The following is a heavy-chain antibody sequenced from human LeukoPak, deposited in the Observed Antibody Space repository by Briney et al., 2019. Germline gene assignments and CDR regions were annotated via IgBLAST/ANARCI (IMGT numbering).Heavy chain of an antibody. J-gene: IGHJ4*02. V-gene: IGHV4-34*01. D-gene: IGHD3-22*01. CDR2: INHSGST. CDR1: GGSFSGYY. Sequence: SETLSLTCAVYGGSFSGYYWSWIRQPPGKGLEWIGEINHSGSTNYNPSLKSRVTISVDTSKNQFSLKLTSVTAANTAVYYCATLGEYYDSSGYYYNWGQGTLVTVSS. CDR3: ATLGEYYDSSGYYYN.